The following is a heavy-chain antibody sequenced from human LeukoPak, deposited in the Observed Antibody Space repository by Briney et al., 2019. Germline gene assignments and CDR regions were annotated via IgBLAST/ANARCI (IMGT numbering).Heavy chain of an antibody. CDR1: GYSISSGYY. CDR3: ARVRYFDSSGYFLDAFDI. V-gene: IGHV4-38-2*02. CDR2: IYHSGSS. Sequence: SETLSLTCIVSGYSISSGYYWGWIRQPPGKGLEWIGRIYHSGSSYYNPSLKSRVTISVDTSRNQFSLKLSSVTAADTAVYYCARVRYFDSSGYFLDAFDIWGQGTMVTVSS. J-gene: IGHJ3*02. D-gene: IGHD3-22*01.